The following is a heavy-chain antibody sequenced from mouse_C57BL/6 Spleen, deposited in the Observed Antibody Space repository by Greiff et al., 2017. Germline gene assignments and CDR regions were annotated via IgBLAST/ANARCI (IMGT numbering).Heavy chain of an antibody. Sequence: QVQLKESGPELVKPGASVKISCKASGYSFTSYYIHWVKQRPGQGLEWIGWIYPGSGNTKYNEKFKGKATLTADTSSSTAYMQLSSLTSEDSAVYYCAKGAAPFDYWGQGTTLTVSS. D-gene: IGHD1-2*01. CDR1: GYSFTSYY. CDR3: AKGAAPFDY. V-gene: IGHV1-66*01. CDR2: IYPGSGNT. J-gene: IGHJ2*01.